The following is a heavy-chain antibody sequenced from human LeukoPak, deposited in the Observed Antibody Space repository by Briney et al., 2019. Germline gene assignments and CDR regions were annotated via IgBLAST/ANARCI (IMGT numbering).Heavy chain of an antibody. J-gene: IGHJ6*03. CDR2: INPNSGGT. V-gene: IGHV1-2*02. D-gene: IGHD2-2*03. Sequence: VASVKVSCKASGYTFTGYYMHWVRQAPGQGLEWMGWINPNSGGTNYAQKFQGRVTMTRDTSINTAYMELSRLRSDDTAVYYCARDPGYCSSTSCYHYYYYYYMDVWGKGTTVTVSS. CDR3: ARDPGYCSSTSCYHYYYYYYMDV. CDR1: GYTFTGYY.